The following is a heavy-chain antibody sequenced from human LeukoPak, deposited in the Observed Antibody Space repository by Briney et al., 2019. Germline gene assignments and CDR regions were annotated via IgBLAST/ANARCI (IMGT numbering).Heavy chain of an antibody. CDR3: VRHNYGYDY. V-gene: IGHV3-74*01. D-gene: IGHD3-10*01. CDR2: SHNDGDSV. CDR1: GFDFSRYW. Sequence: GGSPRLSCAASGFDFSRYWMHWVRQVPGKEVVWVSHSHNDGDSVSYADSVKGRFTVSRDNAKNTLYLQMNRLRAEDTAVYYCVRHNYGYDYWGQGTQVTVSS. J-gene: IGHJ4*02.